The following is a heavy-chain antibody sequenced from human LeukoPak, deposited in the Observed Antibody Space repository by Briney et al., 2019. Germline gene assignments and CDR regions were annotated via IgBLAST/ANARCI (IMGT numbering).Heavy chain of an antibody. V-gene: IGHV3-21*01. J-gene: IGHJ4*02. D-gene: IGHD6-19*01. CDR3: ARDGSGEY. CDR1: GFTLCRHS. Sequence: GGPLRLPCAASGFTLCRHSMNCLRPAPGKGRECVSSISSDSGYIYYADSVSGRFTIYRDNAKNSLYLQMNSLRAEDTAVYYCARDGSGEYWGQGGLVSVSS. CDR2: ISSDSGYI.